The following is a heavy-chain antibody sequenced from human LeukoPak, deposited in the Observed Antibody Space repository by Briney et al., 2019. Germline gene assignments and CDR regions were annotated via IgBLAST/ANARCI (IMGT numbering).Heavy chain of an antibody. CDR1: GGSISSYY. CDR2: IYTSGST. V-gene: IGHV4-4*07. J-gene: IGHJ4*02. CDR3: ARVIAADGNTFFDY. Sequence: PSETLSLTCTVSGGSISSYYWSWIRQPAGKGLEWIGRIYTSGSTNYNPSLKSRVTISVDTSKNQFSLKLSSVTAADTAVYYCARVIAADGNTFFDYWGQGTLVTVSS. D-gene: IGHD6-13*01.